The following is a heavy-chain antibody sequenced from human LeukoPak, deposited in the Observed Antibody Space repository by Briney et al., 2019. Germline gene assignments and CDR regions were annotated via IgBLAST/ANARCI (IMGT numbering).Heavy chain of an antibody. V-gene: IGHV1-18*01. D-gene: IGHD6-19*01. CDR1: GNTFTSCG. CDR3: ARGGSGWYPHSWFDP. J-gene: IGHJ5*02. CDR2: ISAYNGNT. Sequence: GASVKVSCKASGNTFTSCGISWVRQAPGQGLEWMGWISAYNGNTNYAQKLQGRVTITTDTSTSTAYMELRSLRSDDTAVYYCARGGSGWYPHSWFDPWGQGTLVTVSS.